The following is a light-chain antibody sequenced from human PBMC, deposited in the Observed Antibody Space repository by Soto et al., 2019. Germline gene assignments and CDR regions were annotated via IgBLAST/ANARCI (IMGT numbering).Light chain of an antibody. CDR2: KNN. J-gene: IGLJ2*01. Sequence: NFMLTQPHSVSESPGKTVTISCTRSSGGIASNYVQWYQHRPGSAPTTVIYKNNQRPSGVPARSSGSTDGSSNSASLTISGLQIEDEADYYCQSYDTTTVVFGGGTKLTVL. V-gene: IGLV6-57*04. CDR3: QSYDTTTVV. CDR1: SGGIASNY.